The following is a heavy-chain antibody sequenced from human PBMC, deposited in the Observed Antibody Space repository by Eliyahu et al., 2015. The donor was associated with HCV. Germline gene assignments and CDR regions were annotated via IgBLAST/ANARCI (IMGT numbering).Heavy chain of an antibody. CDR1: GGSITTXY. D-gene: IGHD6-19*01. CDR2: IHYSGST. Sequence: QVQLQESGPGLVKPSETLSLTCXVXGGSITTXYXXWTRQPPGXGLEWIGXIHYSGSTNYNPSLKSRVTISLDTSKNQFSLKLTSVTAADTAMYYCASGGGGIAVTGTGGWFDPWGQGTLVTVSS. J-gene: IGHJ5*02. V-gene: IGHV4-59*01. CDR3: ASGGGGIAVTGTGGWFDP.